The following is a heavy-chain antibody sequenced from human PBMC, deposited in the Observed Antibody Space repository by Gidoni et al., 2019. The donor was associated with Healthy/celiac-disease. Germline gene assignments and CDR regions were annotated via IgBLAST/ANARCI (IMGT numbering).Heavy chain of an antibody. CDR3: ARDFWSGYYTFDY. CDR1: GFTFSSYS. D-gene: IGHD3-3*01. J-gene: IGHJ4*02. CDR2: ISSSSSYI. Sequence: EVQLVESGGGLVKPGGSLRLSCAASGFTFSSYSMNWVRQAPGKGLEWVSSISSSSSYIYYADSVKGRFTISRDNAKNSLYLQMNSLRAEDTAVYYCARDFWSGYYTFDYWGQGTLVTVSS. V-gene: IGHV3-21*01.